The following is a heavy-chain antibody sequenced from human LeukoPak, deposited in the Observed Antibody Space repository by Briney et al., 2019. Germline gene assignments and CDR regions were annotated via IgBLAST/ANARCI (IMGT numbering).Heavy chain of an antibody. V-gene: IGHV4-30-2*03. CDR1: GGSISSGGYS. Sequence: SETLSLTCAVSGGSISSGGYSWSWIRQPPGKGLEWIGYIYHSGSTYYNPSLKSRVAISVDTSQNQFSLELSSVIAADTAVYYCARHKARNYLYDSSGPIDNWGQGTLVTVSS. J-gene: IGHJ4*02. CDR2: IYHSGST. CDR3: ARHKARNYLYDSSGPIDN. D-gene: IGHD3-22*01.